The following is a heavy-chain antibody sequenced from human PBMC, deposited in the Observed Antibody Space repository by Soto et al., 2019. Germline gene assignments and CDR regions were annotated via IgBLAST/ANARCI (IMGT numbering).Heavy chain of an antibody. V-gene: IGHV3-53*01. CDR2: IYSGGST. CDR1: GFTVSSNY. CDR3: ARDGCRSGGSCYSDY. D-gene: IGHD2-15*01. J-gene: IGHJ4*02. Sequence: EVQLVESGGGLIQPGGSLRLSCAASGFTVSSNYMSWVRQAPGKGLEWVSVIYSGGSTYYADSVKGRFTISRDNSKNTLYLQMNSLRAEDTAVYYCARDGCRSGGSCYSDYWGQGTLVTVSS.